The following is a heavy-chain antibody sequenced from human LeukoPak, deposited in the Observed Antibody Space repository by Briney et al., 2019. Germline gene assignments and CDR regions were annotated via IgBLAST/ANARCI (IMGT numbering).Heavy chain of an antibody. J-gene: IGHJ4*02. CDR1: GDSVSNNVAV. CDR3: ARGRRWLQLYFDY. D-gene: IGHD5-24*01. Sequence: SQTLSLTCVISGDSVSNNVAVWNWIRQSPSRGLEWLGRTYYRSKWHNHYAVSMESRITISPDTSKNQFYLQLDSVTPEDTAVYYCARGRRWLQLYFDYWGQGILVTVSS. V-gene: IGHV6-1*01. CDR2: TYYRSKWHN.